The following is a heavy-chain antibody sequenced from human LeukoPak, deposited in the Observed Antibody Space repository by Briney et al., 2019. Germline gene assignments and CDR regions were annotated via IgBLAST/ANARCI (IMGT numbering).Heavy chain of an antibody. CDR1: GFTFSSYS. J-gene: IGHJ6*04. V-gene: IGHV3-21*04. CDR2: ISSSSSYI. Sequence: SGGSLRLSCAASGFTFSSYSMNWVRQAPGKGLEWVSSISSSSSYIYYADSVKGRFTISRDNSKNSLYLQMNSLRTEDTALYYCAKDTPHLSWGKGTTVTVSS. CDR3: AKDTPHLS.